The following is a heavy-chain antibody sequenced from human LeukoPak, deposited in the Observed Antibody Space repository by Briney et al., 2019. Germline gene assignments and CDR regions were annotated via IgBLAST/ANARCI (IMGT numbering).Heavy chain of an antibody. CDR3: ARDLPGDCSCASCEGGLP. D-gene: IGHD2-2*01. V-gene: IGHV1-69*05. Sequence: SVKLSCKASGGTFSSYAISWVRQAPGQGLEWMGGIIPIFGTANYAEKYQARVTITTDESTSTAYMELSSLSSEDTAVYYCARDLPGDCSCASCEGGLPWGQGTRVTVSS. J-gene: IGHJ5*02. CDR1: GGTFSSYA. CDR2: IIPIFGTA.